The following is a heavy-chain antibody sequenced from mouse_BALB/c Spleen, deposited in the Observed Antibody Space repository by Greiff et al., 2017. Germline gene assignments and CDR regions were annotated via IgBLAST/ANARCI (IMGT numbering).Heavy chain of an antibody. D-gene: IGHD4-1*01. J-gene: IGHJ4*01. CDR1: GFTFSSFG. Sequence: DVKLQESGGGLVQPGGSRKLSCAASGFTFSSFGMHWVRQAPEKGLEWVAYISSGSSTIYYADTVKGRFTISRDNPKNTLFLQMTSLRSEDTAMYYCARLGRSYAMDYWGQGTSVTVSS. CDR2: ISSGSSTI. CDR3: ARLGRSYAMDY. V-gene: IGHV5-17*02.